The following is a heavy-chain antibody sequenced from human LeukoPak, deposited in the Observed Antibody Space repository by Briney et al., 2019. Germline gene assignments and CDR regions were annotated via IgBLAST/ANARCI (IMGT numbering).Heavy chain of an antibody. J-gene: IGHJ4*02. CDR3: ARGFNDFWSGSQLEY. CDR1: GFIFSGYA. V-gene: IGHV3-30-3*01. D-gene: IGHD3-3*01. Sequence: GSLRLSCAASGFIFSGYAMHWVRQAPGKGLEWVAVISYDGGKTYYADSVKGRFTISRDNSKSTLYLQMNSLRSEDTAVYYCARGFNDFWSGSQLEYWGQGTLVTVSS. CDR2: ISYDGGKT.